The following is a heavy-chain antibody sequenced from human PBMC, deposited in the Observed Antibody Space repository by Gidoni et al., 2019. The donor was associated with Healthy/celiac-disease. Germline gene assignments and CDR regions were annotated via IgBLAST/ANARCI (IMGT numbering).Heavy chain of an antibody. Sequence: QVQLVQSGAEVKKPGASVKVSCKASGYTFTGYYMHWVRQAPGQGLEWMGWINPNSGGTNYAQKFQGRVTMTRDTSISTAYMELSRLRSDDTAVYYCARGRLNDFWSGFSMDVWGQGTTVTVSS. J-gene: IGHJ6*02. CDR1: GYTFTGYY. CDR3: ARGRLNDFWSGFSMDV. V-gene: IGHV1-2*02. CDR2: INPNSGGT. D-gene: IGHD3-3*01.